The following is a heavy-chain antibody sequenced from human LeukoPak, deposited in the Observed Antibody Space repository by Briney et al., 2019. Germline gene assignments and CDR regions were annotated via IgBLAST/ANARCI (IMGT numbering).Heavy chain of an antibody. V-gene: IGHV4-39*01. Sequence: KPSETLSLTCTVSGGSISSSSYYWGWIRQPPGKGLEWIGSINYSGSTYYNPSLKSRVTISVDTSKNQFSLKLSSVTAADTAVFYCTSGYSYDLFDYWGQGTLVTVSS. CDR2: INYSGST. CDR1: GGSISSSSYY. D-gene: IGHD5-18*01. CDR3: TSGYSYDLFDY. J-gene: IGHJ4*02.